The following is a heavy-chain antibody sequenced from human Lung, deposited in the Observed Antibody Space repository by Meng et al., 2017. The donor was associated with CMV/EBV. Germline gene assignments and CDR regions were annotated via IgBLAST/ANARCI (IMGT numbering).Heavy chain of an antibody. Sequence: GASLKISCAASGFTFSSYEMNWVRQAREKGLEWVSYISSSGSTIYYADSVNGRFTISRDNAKESLYLQMNSLRAEGTAIYYCARDTAWDLHPYYFDYWGQGTLVTVSS. CDR2: ISSSGSTI. CDR1: GFTFSSYE. V-gene: IGHV3-48*03. CDR3: ARDTAWDLHPYYFDY. J-gene: IGHJ4*02. D-gene: IGHD3-16*01.